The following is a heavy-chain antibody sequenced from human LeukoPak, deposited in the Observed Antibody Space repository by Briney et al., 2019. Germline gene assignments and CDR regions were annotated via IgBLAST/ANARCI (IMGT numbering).Heavy chain of an antibody. V-gene: IGHV3-30*02. CDR3: ARDHSTGYFDWLPLGV. CDR2: IRYDGSNK. J-gene: IGHJ6*04. CDR1: GFTYSSYG. Sequence: PGGSLRLSCAASGFTYSSYGMHWVRQAPGKGLEWVAFIRYDGSNKYYADSVKGRFTISRDNSKNTLYLQMNSLRAEDTAVYYCARDHSTGYFDWLPLGVWGKGTTVTVSS. D-gene: IGHD3-9*01.